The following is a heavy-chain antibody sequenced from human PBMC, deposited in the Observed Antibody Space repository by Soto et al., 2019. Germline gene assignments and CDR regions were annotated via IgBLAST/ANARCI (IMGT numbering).Heavy chain of an antibody. J-gene: IGHJ4*02. V-gene: IGHV4-30-4*01. CDR1: GGSISSGGYY. CDR2: IYYSGST. Sequence: SETLSLTCTVSGGSISSGGYYWSWIRQPPGKGLEWIGYIYYSGSTYYNPSLKSRVTISVDTSKHQFSLKLSSVTAADTAVYYCARGFVYDYVWGSYRSPRFYFDYWGQGTLVTVSS. D-gene: IGHD3-16*02. CDR3: ARGFVYDYVWGSYRSPRFYFDY.